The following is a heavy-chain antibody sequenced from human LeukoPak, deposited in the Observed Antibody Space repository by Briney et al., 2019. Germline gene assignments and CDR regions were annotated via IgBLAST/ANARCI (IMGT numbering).Heavy chain of an antibody. CDR2: ITRDGSST. V-gene: IGHV3-74*01. D-gene: IGHD3-10*01. CDR3: ARGGYGHNMDV. J-gene: IGHJ6*03. Sequence: GGSLRLSCAASGFTFSSSWMHWVRQAPGKGLVWVSRITRDGSSTTYADSVKGRFTTSRDNAKNTLYLQMDSLRDDDTAVYYCARGGYGHNMDVWGEGTTVTVSS. CDR1: GFTFSSSW.